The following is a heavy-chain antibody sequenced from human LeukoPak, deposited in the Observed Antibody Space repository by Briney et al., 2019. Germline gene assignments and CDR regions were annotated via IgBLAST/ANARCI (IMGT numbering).Heavy chain of an antibody. CDR1: GFTFSSYA. CDR3: AKDYLGSSYAFDV. Sequence: PGGSLRLSCEASGFTFSSYAMSWVRQAPGKGLEWVSAISTSGDRTYYADSVKGRFTISRDSSKNTLYMQMNSLRAEDTAVYYCAKDYLGSSYAFDVWGQGTMVTVSS. V-gene: IGHV3-23*01. CDR2: ISTSGDRT. J-gene: IGHJ3*01. D-gene: IGHD6-13*01.